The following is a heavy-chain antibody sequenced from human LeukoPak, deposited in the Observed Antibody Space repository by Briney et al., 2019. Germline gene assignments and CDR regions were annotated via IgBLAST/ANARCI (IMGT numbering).Heavy chain of an antibody. CDR3: ARSRCSGGSCYAWVAAFDI. Sequence: PGGSLRLSCAASGFTFSSYSMNWVRQAPGKGLEWVSYISSSSSTIYYADSVKGRFTISRDNAKNSLYLQMNSLRDEDTAVYYCARSRCSGGSCYAWVAAFDIWGQGTMVTVSS. CDR1: GFTFSSYS. J-gene: IGHJ3*02. D-gene: IGHD2-15*01. CDR2: ISSSSSTI. V-gene: IGHV3-48*02.